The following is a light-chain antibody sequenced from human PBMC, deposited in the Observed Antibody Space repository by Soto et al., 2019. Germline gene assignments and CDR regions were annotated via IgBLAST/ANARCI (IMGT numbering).Light chain of an antibody. V-gene: IGLV2-11*01. J-gene: IGLJ1*01. Sequence: QSALTQPRSVSGSPGQSVTISCTGTSSDVGGYNYVSWYQQHPGKAPKLMIYTVTKRPSGVPDRFSGSKSDNAASLTISGLQADDEADYYCSSYAGSSSYVFGTGTKVTVL. CDR3: SSYAGSSSYV. CDR2: TVT. CDR1: SSDVGGYNY.